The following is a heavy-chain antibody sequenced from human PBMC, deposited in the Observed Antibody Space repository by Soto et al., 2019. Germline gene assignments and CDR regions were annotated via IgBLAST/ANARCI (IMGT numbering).Heavy chain of an antibody. CDR1: GFTFSNYA. CDR3: ARDKRDLRFXEWSYYFDY. CDR2: ISYDGSNK. Sequence: PGGSLRLSCAPSGFTFSNYAMHWVRQAPGKGLEWVVVISYDGSNKYYADSVKGRFTISRDNSKNTLYLQMNSLRAEDTAVYYCARDKRDLRFXEWSYYFDYWGQGTLVTVSS. J-gene: IGHJ4*02. D-gene: IGHD3-3*01. V-gene: IGHV3-30-3*01.